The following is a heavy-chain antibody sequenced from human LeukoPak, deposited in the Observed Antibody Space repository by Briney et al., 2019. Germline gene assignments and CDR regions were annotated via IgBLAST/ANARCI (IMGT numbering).Heavy chain of an antibody. D-gene: IGHD4-17*01. J-gene: IGHJ4*02. CDR1: GGSISSGGYY. V-gene: IGHV4-31*03. CDR3: ARMERNGDSSFDY. CDR2: IYYSGGT. Sequence: PSETLSLTCTVSGGSISSGGYYWSWIRQHPGKGLEWIGYIYYSGGTYYNPSLKSRVTISVDTSKNQFSLKLSSVTAADTAVYYCARMERNGDSSFDYWGQGTLVTVSS.